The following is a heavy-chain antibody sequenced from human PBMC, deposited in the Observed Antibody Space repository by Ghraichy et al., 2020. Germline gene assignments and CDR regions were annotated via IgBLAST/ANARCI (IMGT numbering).Heavy chain of an antibody. CDR3: ARDSAAAGFDY. D-gene: IGHD6-13*01. V-gene: IGHV4-30-2*01. CDR1: GGSISSGGYS. CDR2: IYHSGST. Sequence: SETLSLTCAVSGGSISSGGYSWSWIRQPPGKGLEWIGYIYHSGSTYYNPSLKSRVTISVDRSKNQFSLKLSSVTAADTAVYYCARDSAAAGFDYWGQGTLVTVSS. J-gene: IGHJ4*02.